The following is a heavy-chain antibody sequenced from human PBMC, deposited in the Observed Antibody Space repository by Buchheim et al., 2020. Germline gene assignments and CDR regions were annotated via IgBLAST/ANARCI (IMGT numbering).Heavy chain of an antibody. V-gene: IGHV4-34*01. CDR3: ARGRRRDYVWGSYRSPRYYFDY. CDR2: INHSGST. Sequence: QVQLQQWGAGLLKPSETLSLTCAVYGGSFSGYYWSWIRQPPGKGLEWIGEINHSGSTNYNPSLKSRVTISVYTSKNQFSLKLSSVTAADTAVYYCARGRRRDYVWGSYRSPRYYFDYWGQGTL. D-gene: IGHD3-16*02. J-gene: IGHJ4*02. CDR1: GGSFSGYY.